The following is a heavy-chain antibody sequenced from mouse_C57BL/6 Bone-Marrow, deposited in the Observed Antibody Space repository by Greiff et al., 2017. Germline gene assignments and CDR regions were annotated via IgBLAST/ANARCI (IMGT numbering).Heavy chain of an antibody. V-gene: IGHV1-64*01. Sequence: VQLQQPGAELVKPGASVKLSCKASGYTFTSYWMHWVKQRPGQGLEWIGMIHPNSGSTNYNEKFKSKATLTVDKSSSTAYMQLSSLTSEDSAVYYGARGRGSSSRYFDVWGTGTTVTVSS. CDR3: ARGRGSSSRYFDV. CDR2: IHPNSGST. CDR1: GYTFTSYW. J-gene: IGHJ1*03. D-gene: IGHD1-1*01.